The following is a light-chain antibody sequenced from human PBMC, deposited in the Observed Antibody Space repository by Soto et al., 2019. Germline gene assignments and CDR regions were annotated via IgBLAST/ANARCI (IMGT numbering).Light chain of an antibody. CDR2: DVS. J-gene: IGLJ2*01. CDR3: CSYSGTYIFAVL. Sequence: QSALTQPRSVSGSPGQSVTISFTETSSDVGGYTFVSWYQQRPGKAPKLMIYDVSKRPSGVPDRFSGSKSGNTASLTISGLQAEDEAYYYCCSYSGTYIFAVLFGGGTKLTVL. V-gene: IGLV2-11*01. CDR1: SSDVGGYTF.